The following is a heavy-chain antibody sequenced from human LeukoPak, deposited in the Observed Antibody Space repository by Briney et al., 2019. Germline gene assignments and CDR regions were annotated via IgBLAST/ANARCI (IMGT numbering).Heavy chain of an antibody. CDR2: ISASGGST. D-gene: IGHD3-10*01. V-gene: IGHV3-23*01. J-gene: IGHJ6*03. CDR1: GLTFSTYT. Sequence: GGSLRLSCAVSGLTFSTYTISWVRQAPGKGLEWVSAISASGGSTFYADSVKGRFTISRDNSKNTLYLQMNSLRAEDTAVYYCAKHKIWFGEYYYYYMDVWGKGTTVTISS. CDR3: AKHKIWFGEYYYYYMDV.